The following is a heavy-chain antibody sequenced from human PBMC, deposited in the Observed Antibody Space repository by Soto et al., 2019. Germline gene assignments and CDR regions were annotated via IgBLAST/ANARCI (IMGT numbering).Heavy chain of an antibody. D-gene: IGHD3-22*01. CDR1: GYSFTTQW. CDR3: ARHLQYSSGNRHFDY. CDR2: IYPGDSET. V-gene: IGHV5-51*01. J-gene: IGHJ4*02. Sequence: PGESLKISCKGSGYSFTTQWIAWVRQMPGKGLEWLGIIYPGDSETRYSPSFQGQVTISADKSISTAYLQWSSLKASDTAMYYCARHLQYSSGNRHFDYWGQGTLVTVSS.